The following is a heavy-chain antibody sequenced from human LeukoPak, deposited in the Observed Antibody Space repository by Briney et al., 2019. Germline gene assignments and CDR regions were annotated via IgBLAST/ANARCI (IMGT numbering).Heavy chain of an antibody. Sequence: QPGGSLRLSCAASGFTFSSYAMSWVRQAPGKGLEWVSAISGSGGSTYYADSVKGRFTISRDNSKNTLYLQMNSLRAEDTAVYYCATYPMVRGAILISRPPLDYWGQGTLVTVSS. D-gene: IGHD3-10*01. J-gene: IGHJ4*02. V-gene: IGHV3-23*01. CDR3: ATYPMVRGAILISRPPLDY. CDR2: ISGSGGST. CDR1: GFTFSSYA.